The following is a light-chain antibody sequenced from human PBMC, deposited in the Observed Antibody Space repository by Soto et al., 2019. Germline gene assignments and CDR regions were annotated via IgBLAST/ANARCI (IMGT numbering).Light chain of an antibody. CDR1: QSISSW. V-gene: IGKV1-5*03. J-gene: IGKJ4*01. CDR3: QQYNSYPRT. CDR2: KAS. Sequence: DIQMTQSPSTLSASVGDRVTITCRASQSISSWLAWYQQKPGKAPNLLIYKASSLESGVPSRFSGSGSGTEFTLTISSLQPDDFAPYYCQQYNSYPRTFGGGTKVEIK.